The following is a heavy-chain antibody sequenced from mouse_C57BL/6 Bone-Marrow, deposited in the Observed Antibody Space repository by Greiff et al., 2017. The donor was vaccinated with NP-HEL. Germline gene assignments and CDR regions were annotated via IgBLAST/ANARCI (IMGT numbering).Heavy chain of an antibody. V-gene: IGHV5-4*01. Sequence: EVQGVESGGGLVKPGGSLKLSCAASGFTFSSYAMSWVRQTPEKRLEWVATISDGGSYTYYPDNVKGRFTISRDNAKNNLYLQMRHLKSEDTAMYYCAREPAYWGQGTLVTVSA. CDR1: GFTFSSYA. J-gene: IGHJ3*01. CDR3: AREPAY. CDR2: ISDGGSYT.